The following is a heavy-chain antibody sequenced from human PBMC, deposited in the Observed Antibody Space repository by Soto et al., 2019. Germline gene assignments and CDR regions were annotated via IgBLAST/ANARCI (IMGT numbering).Heavy chain of an antibody. Sequence: SETLSLTCSVSGDSISRNVYYWTWIRQHPGKGLEWIGHIYYAGSSYYNPSLKSRVTISLDTSKHQFSLKLSSVTAADTAVYFCARGLTTLYYFDSWGQGTLVTVSS. D-gene: IGHD3-16*01. CDR2: IYYAGSS. CDR1: GDSISRNVYY. V-gene: IGHV4-31*03. J-gene: IGHJ4*02. CDR3: ARGLTTLYYFDS.